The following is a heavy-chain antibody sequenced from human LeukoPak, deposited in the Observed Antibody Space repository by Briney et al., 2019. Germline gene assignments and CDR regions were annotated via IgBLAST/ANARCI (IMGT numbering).Heavy chain of an antibody. CDR1: GFTFSSYG. D-gene: IGHD3-22*01. J-gene: IGHJ3*02. CDR3: ARESLYDSSGYYSNSDAFDI. V-gene: IGHV3-33*01. CDR2: IWYDGSNE. Sequence: GGSLRLSCAASGFTFSSYGMHWVRQAPGKGLEWMAVIWYDGSNEYYADSVKGRFTISRDNSKNTLYLQMNSLSAEDTAVYYCARESLYDSSGYYSNSDAFDIWGQGTMVTVSS.